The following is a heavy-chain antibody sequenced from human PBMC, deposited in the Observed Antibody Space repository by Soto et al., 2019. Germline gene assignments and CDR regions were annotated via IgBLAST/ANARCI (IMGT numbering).Heavy chain of an antibody. J-gene: IGHJ4*02. CDR3: ARVGATWLPFYFDY. CDR1: GFTFSSYA. V-gene: IGHV3-30-3*01. D-gene: IGHD6-19*01. CDR2: ISYDGSNK. Sequence: GGSLRLSCAASGFTFSSYAMHWVRQAPGKGLAWVAVISYDGSNKYYADSVKGRFTISRDNAKNPLYLQMNSLRAEETAVYYCARVGATWLPFYFDYWGQGTLVTVSS.